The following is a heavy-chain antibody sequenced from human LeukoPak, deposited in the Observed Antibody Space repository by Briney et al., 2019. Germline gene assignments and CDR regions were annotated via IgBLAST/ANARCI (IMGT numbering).Heavy chain of an antibody. J-gene: IGHJ4*02. V-gene: IGHV3-23*01. Sequence: GGSLRLSCAASGFTFDSYAMNWVRQAPGKGLEWVSGISANGGSTYYADSVKGRFTISRDNSKNTLYLQMNSLRAEDTAVYYCARDSSPGIAAAGRKLDYWGQGTLVTVSS. CDR3: ARDSSPGIAAAGRKLDY. D-gene: IGHD6-13*01. CDR2: ISANGGST. CDR1: GFTFDSYA.